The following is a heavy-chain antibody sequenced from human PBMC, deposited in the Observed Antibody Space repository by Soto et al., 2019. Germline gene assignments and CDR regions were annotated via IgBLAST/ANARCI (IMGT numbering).Heavy chain of an antibody. CDR1: GYTFNTCA. Sequence: ASVKVSCKTSGYTFNTCAITWVRQVPGQGLEWMGWISGYNGKTEYAQTHQGRVTVTTDTSTSTAFMELRSLRSDDTAVYYCARDFYSDGSGPSDYWGQGTPVTVSS. J-gene: IGHJ4*02. D-gene: IGHD6-19*01. CDR3: ARDFYSDGSGPSDY. CDR2: ISGYNGKT. V-gene: IGHV1-18*04.